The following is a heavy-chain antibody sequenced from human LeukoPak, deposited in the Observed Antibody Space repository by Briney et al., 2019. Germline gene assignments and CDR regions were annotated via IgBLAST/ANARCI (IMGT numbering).Heavy chain of an antibody. Sequence: PSQTLSLTCTVSGGSISSGDYYWSWIRQPPGKGLEWIGYIYYSGSTYYNPSLKSRVTISVDTSKNQFSLKLSSVTAADTAVYYCARKFSSGWSRGLYYFDYWGQGSLVTVSS. CDR2: IYYSGST. J-gene: IGHJ4*02. D-gene: IGHD6-19*01. CDR1: GGSISSGDYY. V-gene: IGHV4-30-4*01. CDR3: ARKFSSGWSRGLYYFDY.